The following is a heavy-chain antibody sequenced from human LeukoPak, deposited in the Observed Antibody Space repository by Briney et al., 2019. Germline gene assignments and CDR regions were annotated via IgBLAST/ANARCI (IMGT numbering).Heavy chain of an antibody. CDR3: AKEVYYYDSSGSPSWDY. CDR2: ISYDGSNK. J-gene: IGHJ4*02. CDR1: GFTFSSYG. V-gene: IGHV3-30*18. Sequence: QSGGSLRLSCAASGFTFSSYGMHWVRQAPGKGLEWVAVISYDGSNKYYADSVRGRFTISRDNSKNTLYLQMNSLRAEDTAVYYCAKEVYYYDSSGSPSWDYWGQGTLVTVSS. D-gene: IGHD3-22*01.